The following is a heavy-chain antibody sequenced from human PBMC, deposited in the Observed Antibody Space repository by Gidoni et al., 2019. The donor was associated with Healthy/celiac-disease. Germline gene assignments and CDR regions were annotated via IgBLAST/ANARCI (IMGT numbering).Heavy chain of an antibody. CDR2: IYHSGST. CDR1: GYSISSGYY. V-gene: IGHV4-38-2*01. CDR3: ARGVAAAGTDY. J-gene: IGHJ4*02. Sequence: QVQLQESGPGLVQPSETLSLTCAVSGYSISSGYYWGWIRQPPGKGLEWIGSIYHSGSTYYNPSLKSRVTISVDTSKNQFSLKLSSVTAADTAVYYCARGVAAAGTDYWGQGTLVTVSS. D-gene: IGHD6-13*01.